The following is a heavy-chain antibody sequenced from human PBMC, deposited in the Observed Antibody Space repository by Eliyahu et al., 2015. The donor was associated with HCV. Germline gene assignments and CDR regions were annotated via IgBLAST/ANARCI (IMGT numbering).Heavy chain of an antibody. CDR2: IIPIFGTA. D-gene: IGHD3-22*01. Sequence: QVQLVQSGAEVKKPGSSVKVSCKASGGTFSSYAISWVRQAPGQGLEWMGGIIPIFGTANYAQKFQGRVTITADESTSTAYMELSSLRSEDTAVYYCAREQYYYDSSGPYYFDYWGQGTLVTVSS. V-gene: IGHV1-69*01. CDR1: GGTFSSYA. J-gene: IGHJ4*02. CDR3: AREQYYYDSSGPYYFDY.